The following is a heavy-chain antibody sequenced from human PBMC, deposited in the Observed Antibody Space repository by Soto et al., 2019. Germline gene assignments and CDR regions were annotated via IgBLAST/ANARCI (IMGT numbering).Heavy chain of an antibody. Sequence: QVQLVESGGGVVQPGRSLRLSCAASGFTFSSYAMHWVRQAPGKGLEWVAVISYDGSNKYYADSVKGRFTISRDNSKNTLYLQMNSLGAEETAGYYCAREWWIPLWLTNYYYGMDVWGQGTTVTVSS. CDR1: GFTFSSYA. V-gene: IGHV3-30*14. CDR2: ISYDGSNK. J-gene: IGHJ6*02. CDR3: AREWWIPLWLTNYYYGMDV. D-gene: IGHD5-18*01.